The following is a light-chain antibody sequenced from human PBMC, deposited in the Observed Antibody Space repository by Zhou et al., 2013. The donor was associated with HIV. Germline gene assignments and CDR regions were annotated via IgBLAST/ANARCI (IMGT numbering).Light chain of an antibody. J-gene: IGKJ1*01. CDR2: GAS. CDR1: QGISTY. Sequence: AIRITQSPSSLSASTGDSVTITCRASQGISTYLAWYQQKPGKAPNLLISGASTLQNAVPSRFSGSGSGTDFTLTISCLQSEDFATYFCQQYYSFPWTFGQGTKVEV. CDR3: QQYYSFPWT. V-gene: IGKV1-8*01.